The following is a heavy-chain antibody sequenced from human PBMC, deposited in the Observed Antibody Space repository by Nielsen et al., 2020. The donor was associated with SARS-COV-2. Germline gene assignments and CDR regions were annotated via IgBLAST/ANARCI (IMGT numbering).Heavy chain of an antibody. CDR3: ARDRTTVTTVRWRDALNM. D-gene: IGHD4-17*01. V-gene: IGHV4-31*03. Sequence: SETLSLTCTVSGGSISSGGYYWSWIRQHPGKGLEWIGYIYYSGSTYYNPSLKSRVTISVDTSKNQFSLKLSSVTAADTAVYYCARDRTTVTTVRWRDALNMWGQGTMVTVSS. J-gene: IGHJ3*02. CDR2: IYYSGST. CDR1: GGSISSGGYY.